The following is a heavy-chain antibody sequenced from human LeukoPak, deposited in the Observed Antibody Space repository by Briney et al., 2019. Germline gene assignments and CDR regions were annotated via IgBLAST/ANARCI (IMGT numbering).Heavy chain of an antibody. CDR1: GYTFTGYY. J-gene: IGHJ4*02. D-gene: IGHD6-19*01. CDR3: ARDCAPDIAVAGS. Sequence: GASVKVSCKASGYTFTGYYMHWVRQAPGQGLEWMGWISAYNGNTNYAQKLQGRVTMTTDTSTSTAYMELRSLRSDDTAVYYCARDCAPDIAVAGSWGQGTLVTASS. V-gene: IGHV1-18*04. CDR2: ISAYNGNT.